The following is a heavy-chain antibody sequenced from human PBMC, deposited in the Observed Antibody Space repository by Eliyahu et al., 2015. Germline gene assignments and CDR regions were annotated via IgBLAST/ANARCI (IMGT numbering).Heavy chain of an antibody. V-gene: IGHV5-10-1*03. CDR2: IDPSDSYT. D-gene: IGHD2-15*01. Sequence: EVQLVQSGAEVKKPGESRRISCKGSGXXFTSYWISWXRQMPXKGLEWMGRIDPSDSYTNYSPSFQGHVTISADKSISTAYLQWSSLKASDTAMYYCARLKGAFGYSPLDYWGQGTLVTVSS. CDR3: ARLKGAFGYSPLDY. J-gene: IGHJ4*02. CDR1: GXXFTSYW.